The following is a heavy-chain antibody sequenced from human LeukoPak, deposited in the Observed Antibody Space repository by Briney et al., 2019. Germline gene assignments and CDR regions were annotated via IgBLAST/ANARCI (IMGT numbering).Heavy chain of an antibody. V-gene: IGHV3-23*01. Sequence: GGSLRLSCVGSGFTFSSHAMSWVRQAPEKGLEWVSGIYESGQTTHYADSVKVRFTISRDNSKTTLSLQMNSLRVEDTAVYYCAKDGAYINYQYYFDSWGRGTLVTVSS. D-gene: IGHD4-11*01. CDR1: GFTFSSHA. J-gene: IGHJ4*02. CDR3: AKDGAYINYQYYFDS. CDR2: IYESGQTT.